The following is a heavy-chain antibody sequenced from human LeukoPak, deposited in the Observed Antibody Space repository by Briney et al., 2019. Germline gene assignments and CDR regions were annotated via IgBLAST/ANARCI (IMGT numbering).Heavy chain of an antibody. CDR3: ARTTHHDAKDWPYFDY. V-gene: IGHV4-61*01. Sequence: PSETLSLTCTVSGGSISSGTYYWSWIRQPPGKGLEWIAYIHYSGSTKYNPSLRSRVTMSADTSKNQFSLKMTSVTAADTAVYYCARTTHHDAKDWPYFDYWGQGILVTVSS. CDR1: GGSISSGTYY. CDR2: IHYSGST. J-gene: IGHJ4*02. D-gene: IGHD3-9*01.